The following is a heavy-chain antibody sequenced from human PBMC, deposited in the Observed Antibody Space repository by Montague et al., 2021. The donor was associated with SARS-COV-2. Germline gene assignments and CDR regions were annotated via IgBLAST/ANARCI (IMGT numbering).Heavy chain of an antibody. V-gene: IGHV2-5*02. CDR3: AHRPSIAAAGTFRFDP. CDR1: GISLSTSGVG. D-gene: IGHD6-13*01. Sequence: PALVTPTQTLTLTRTFSGISLSTSGVGVGWIRQPPGKALEWLALIYWDDDKRYSPSLKSRLTITKDTSKNQVVLTMTNMDPVDTATYYCAHRPSIAAAGTFRFDPWGQGTLVTVSS. J-gene: IGHJ5*02. CDR2: IYWDDDK.